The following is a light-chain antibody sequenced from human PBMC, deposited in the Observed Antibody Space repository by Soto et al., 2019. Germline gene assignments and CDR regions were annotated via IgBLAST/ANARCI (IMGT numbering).Light chain of an antibody. J-gene: IGLJ2*01. CDR1: SSDVGGYNY. V-gene: IGLV2-14*03. Sequence: QSALTQPASVSRSPGQSITISCTGTSSDVGGYNYVSWYQQHPGKAPQLMIYDVSSRPSGVSHRFSGSKSGTTASLTISGLQAEDEAYYFCSSYTAITTTRVFGGGTKVTVL. CDR3: SSYTAITTTRV. CDR2: DVS.